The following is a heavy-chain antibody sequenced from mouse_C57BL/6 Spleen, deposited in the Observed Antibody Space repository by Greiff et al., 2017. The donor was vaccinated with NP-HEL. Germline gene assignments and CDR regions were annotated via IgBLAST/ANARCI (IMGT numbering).Heavy chain of an antibody. CDR1: GYTFTSYW. Sequence: QVQLKQSGAELVKPGASVKMSCKASGYTFTSYWITWVKQRPGQGLEWIGDIYPGSGSTNYNEKFKSKATLTVDTSSSTAYMQLSSLTSEDSAVYYCARWVVATDAMDYWGQGTSVTVSS. CDR3: ARWVVATDAMDY. V-gene: IGHV1-55*01. CDR2: IYPGSGST. J-gene: IGHJ4*01. D-gene: IGHD1-1*01.